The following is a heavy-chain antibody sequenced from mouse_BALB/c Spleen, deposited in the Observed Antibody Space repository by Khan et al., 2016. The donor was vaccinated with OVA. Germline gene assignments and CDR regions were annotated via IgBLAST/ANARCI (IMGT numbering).Heavy chain of an antibody. J-gene: IGHJ2*01. CDR2: ISYSGRT. V-gene: IGHV3-2*02. CDR3: ARSGTMTTVVATGFDY. CDR1: GYSITSDYA. D-gene: IGHD1-1*01. Sequence: EVQLQESGPGLVKPSQSLSLTCTVTGYSITSDYAWNWIRQFPGNKLEWMGYISYSGRTSYNPSLKSRISITRDTSKNQFFLQLNSVTTDDTAAYYCARSGTMTTVVATGFDYWGQGTTLTVSS.